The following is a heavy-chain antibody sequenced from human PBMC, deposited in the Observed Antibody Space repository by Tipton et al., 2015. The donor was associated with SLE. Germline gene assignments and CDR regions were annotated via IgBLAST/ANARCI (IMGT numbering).Heavy chain of an antibody. D-gene: IGHD6-13*01. V-gene: IGHV4-31*03. J-gene: IGHJ4*02. CDR3: ARGSSSWYLNY. CDR2: IYTSGST. Sequence: TLSLTCTVSGGSISSGGYYWSWIRQHPGKGLEWIGYIYTSGSTNYNPSLKSRVTISVDTSKNQFSLKLSSVTAADTAVYYCARGSSSWYLNYWGQGTLVTVSS. CDR1: GGSISSGGYY.